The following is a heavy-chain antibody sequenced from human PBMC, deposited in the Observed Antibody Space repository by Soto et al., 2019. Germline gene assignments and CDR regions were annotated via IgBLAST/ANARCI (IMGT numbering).Heavy chain of an antibody. CDR3: ARRTGRVVLEYYFDY. CDR2: IYPGDSDT. J-gene: IGHJ4*02. V-gene: IGHV5-51*01. Sequence: LKISFKGSGYSFTSYWIGWVRQMPGKGLEWMGIIYPGDSDTRYSPSFQGQVTISADKSISTAYLQWSSLKASDTAMYYCARRTGRVVLEYYFDYWGQGTLVTVSS. CDR1: GYSFTSYW. D-gene: IGHD2-15*01.